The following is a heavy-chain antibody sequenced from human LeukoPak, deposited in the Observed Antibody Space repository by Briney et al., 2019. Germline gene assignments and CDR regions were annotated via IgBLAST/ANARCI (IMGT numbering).Heavy chain of an antibody. D-gene: IGHD3-3*01. J-gene: IGHJ6*02. CDR1: GGTFSSYA. CDR3: ASSPVTIFGVVIPPWGYYGMDV. CDR2: IIRIFGIA. V-gene: IGHV1-69*04. Sequence: SVKVSCKASGGTFSSYAISWVRQAPGQGLEWMGRIIRIFGIANYAQKFQGRVTITADKSTSTACMGLSSLRSEDTAVYYCASSPVTIFGVVIPPWGYYGMDVWGQGTTVTVSS.